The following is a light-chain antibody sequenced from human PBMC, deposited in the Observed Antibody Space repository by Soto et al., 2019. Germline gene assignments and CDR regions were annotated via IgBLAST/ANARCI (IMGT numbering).Light chain of an antibody. CDR1: QSVGSD. V-gene: IGKV3-15*01. Sequence: EIVMTQSPATLSVSPGERATLSCRASQSVGSDLAWYQQKPGQAPRLLIYGASTRATGIPARFSGSGSGTEFTLTISSLQSEDFAVYYCQRYDNWPSWTFGQGTKVDIK. J-gene: IGKJ1*01. CDR2: GAS. CDR3: QRYDNWPSWT.